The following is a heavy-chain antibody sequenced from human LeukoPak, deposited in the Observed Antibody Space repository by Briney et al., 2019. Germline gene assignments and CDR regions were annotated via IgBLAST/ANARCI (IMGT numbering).Heavy chain of an antibody. Sequence: SETLSLTCTVSGGSISSSRYYWAWIRQPPGKGLDWIGSISYSGSTYYNSSLKSRLTISVDTSKNQFSLKLRSVTAADTAVYYCAREDGYNSPYYFDYWGQGTLVTVSS. CDR3: AREDGYNSPYYFDY. CDR2: ISYSGST. CDR1: GGSISSSRYY. D-gene: IGHD5-24*01. V-gene: IGHV4-39*07. J-gene: IGHJ4*02.